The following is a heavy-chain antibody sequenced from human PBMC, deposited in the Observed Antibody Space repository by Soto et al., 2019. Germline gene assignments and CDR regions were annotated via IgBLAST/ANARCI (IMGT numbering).Heavy chain of an antibody. CDR3: AKKLGPVDGRKEPLDY. J-gene: IGHJ4*02. V-gene: IGHV3-21*04. CDR1: DFPLSYYR. D-gene: IGHD1-26*01. Sequence: GGRLRLPRPSFDFPLSYYRMNLGRQAPGEGLEWVSSISSSSSYIYYADSVKGRFTISRDNAKNSLYLQMNSLRADDTAVYYCAKKLGPVDGRKEPLDYWGQGTLVTFSS. CDR2: ISSSSSYI.